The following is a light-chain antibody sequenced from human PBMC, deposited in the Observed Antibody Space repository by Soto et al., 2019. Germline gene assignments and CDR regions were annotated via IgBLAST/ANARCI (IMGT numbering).Light chain of an antibody. CDR1: QGIGVR. Sequence: DIQMTQSPSSLSESIGDRVTITCRASQGIGVRLAWFQQKPGKAPQFLIQAASSLQSGVPSRFSGSGSGTEFILTINSLQPEDVAVYYCLQVNSFPRTFGQGTKVEIK. CDR3: LQVNSFPRT. V-gene: IGKV1-12*01. CDR2: AAS. J-gene: IGKJ1*01.